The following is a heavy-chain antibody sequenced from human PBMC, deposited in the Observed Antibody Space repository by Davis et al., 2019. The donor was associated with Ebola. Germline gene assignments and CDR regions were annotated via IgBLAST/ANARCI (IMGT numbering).Heavy chain of an antibody. J-gene: IGHJ4*02. V-gene: IGHV1-46*02. D-gene: IGHD2-2*01. CDR3: ARADVDQTFDY. Sequence: ASVKVSCKASGYAFNYYYMHWVRQAPGQGLEWMGIITPGGDRTDYAQRFQGRVTMTRDTSTSTVYMELNSLRSEDTAIYYCARADVDQTFDYWGQGTLVTVSS. CDR2: ITPGGDRT. CDR1: GYAFNYYY.